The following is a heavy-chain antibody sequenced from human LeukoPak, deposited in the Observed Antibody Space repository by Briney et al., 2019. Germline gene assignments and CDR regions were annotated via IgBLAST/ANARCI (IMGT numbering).Heavy chain of an antibody. CDR2: MNPNSGHT. J-gene: IGHJ5*02. CDR3: VRGRATVTTHWIDP. V-gene: IGHV1-8*01. CDR1: GYTFNSYD. Sequence: ASVKVSYKASGYTFNSYDINWVRQATRQGLEWMGWMNPNSGHTGYAQKFQGRVSITRNASISTAYMELSSLTSEDTAVYYCVRGRATVTTHWIDPWGQGTLVTVSS. D-gene: IGHD4-11*01.